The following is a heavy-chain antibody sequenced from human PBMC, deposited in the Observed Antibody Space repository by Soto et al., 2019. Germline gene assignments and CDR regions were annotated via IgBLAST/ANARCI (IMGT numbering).Heavy chain of an antibody. Sequence: KASETLSLTCTVSGGSISSGGYYWSWIRQHPGKGLEWIGYIYYSGSTYYNPSLKSRVTISVDTSKNQFSLKLSSVTAADTAVYYCARLDPSHAFDIWGQGTMVTVSS. V-gene: IGHV4-31*03. CDR2: IYYSGST. CDR1: GGSISSGGYY. CDR3: ARLDPSHAFDI. J-gene: IGHJ3*02.